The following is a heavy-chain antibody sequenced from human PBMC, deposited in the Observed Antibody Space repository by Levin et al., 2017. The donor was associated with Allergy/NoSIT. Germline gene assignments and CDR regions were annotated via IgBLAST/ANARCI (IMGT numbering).Heavy chain of an antibody. Sequence: GGSLRLSCAASGFTFISYEMNWVRQAPGKGLEWVSSISSSGSTIYYADSVKGRFTISRDNAKNSLYLQMNSLRNEDTAVYYCARTPVAGSWFDPWGQGTLITVSS. CDR3: ARTPVAGSWFDP. CDR2: ISSSGSTI. V-gene: IGHV3-48*03. CDR1: GFTFISYE. J-gene: IGHJ5*02. D-gene: IGHD6-19*01.